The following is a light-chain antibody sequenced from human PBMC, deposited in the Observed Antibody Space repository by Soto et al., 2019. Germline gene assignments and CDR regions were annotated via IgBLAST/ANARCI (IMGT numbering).Light chain of an antibody. J-gene: IGKJ1*01. CDR2: GAS. Sequence: DIQMTQSPSSLSASVGDRVTISCRASHDIANNLDWYQQKPGKAPKRLIYGASSLQSGVPSRFSGSSSGTDFTLTIRSLQPEDVATYYCLQHDTYPWTFGQGTKVEIK. CDR1: HDIANN. V-gene: IGKV1-17*01. CDR3: LQHDTYPWT.